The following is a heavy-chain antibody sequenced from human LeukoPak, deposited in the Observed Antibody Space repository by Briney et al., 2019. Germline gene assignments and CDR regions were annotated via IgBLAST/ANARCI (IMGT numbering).Heavy chain of an antibody. CDR2: IKPSGGDT. V-gene: IGHV1-46*01. CDR1: GYTFTSYY. J-gene: IGHJ3*02. Sequence: EASVKVSCKASGYTFTSYYMHWVRQAPGQGLEWMGIIKPSGGDTNYVQKFQGRVFMTRDTSTSTVYLELSSLKAEDTAVYYCARVRDGYNDAYDIWGQGTVVTVSS. CDR3: ARVRDGYNDAYDI. D-gene: IGHD5-24*01.